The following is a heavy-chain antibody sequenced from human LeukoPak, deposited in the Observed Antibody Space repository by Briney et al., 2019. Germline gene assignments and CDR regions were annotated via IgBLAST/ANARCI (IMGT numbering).Heavy chain of an antibody. CDR1: GFTFSNAW. D-gene: IGHD2-2*01. CDR2: IKSKTDGGTT. CDR3: TTEGNIVVVPAAPPGY. Sequence: GGSLRLSCAASGFTFSNAWMSWVRQAPGKGQEWVGRIKSKTDGGTTDYAAPVKGRFTISRDDSKNTLYLQMNSLKTEDTAVYYCTTEGNIVVVPAAPPGYWGQGTLVTVSS. V-gene: IGHV3-15*01. J-gene: IGHJ4*02.